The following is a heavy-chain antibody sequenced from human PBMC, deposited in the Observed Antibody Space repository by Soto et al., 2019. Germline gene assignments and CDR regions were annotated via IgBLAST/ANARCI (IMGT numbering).Heavy chain of an antibody. J-gene: IGHJ4*02. Sequence: QVQLQESGPGLVKPSGTLSLTCVVSGDSISSNVWWSWVRQPPGKGLEWIGEVYHNGLTNYNSSLRSRGTMSVDTSKNQFSLKLTSVTAADTAIYYCARDAAVPGETDRFYYWGQGILVTVSS. V-gene: IGHV4-4*02. CDR1: GDSISSNVW. D-gene: IGHD6-19*01. CDR2: VYHNGLT. CDR3: ARDAAVPGETDRFYY.